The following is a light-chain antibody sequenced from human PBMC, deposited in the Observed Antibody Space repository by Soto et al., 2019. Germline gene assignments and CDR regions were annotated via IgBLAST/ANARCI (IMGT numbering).Light chain of an antibody. CDR3: QSYDSTTHWV. CDR2: EDS. Sequence: NFMLTQPHSVSESPGKTVTIPCTRSGGSIASNFVQWYQQRPGSAPSIVMYEDSQRPSGVPDRFSGSIDSSYNSASLTISGLKTEDEADYYCQSYDSTTHWVFGEGTKVTVL. V-gene: IGLV6-57*03. CDR1: GGSIASNF. J-gene: IGLJ3*02.